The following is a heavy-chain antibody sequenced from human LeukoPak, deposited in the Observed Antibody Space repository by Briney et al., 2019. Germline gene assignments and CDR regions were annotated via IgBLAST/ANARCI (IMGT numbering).Heavy chain of an antibody. J-gene: IGHJ4*02. CDR2: IRGSGGSA. CDR1: GFSFNNYA. Sequence: GGSLRLSCAASGFSFNNYAMSWVRQAPGEGLEWVSAIRGSGGSASYADSVQGRFTISRDNSENTLYLQMSSLRAEDTAVYYCAKDRECSGGACYRYFDYWGQGTLVTISS. D-gene: IGHD2-15*01. CDR3: AKDRECSGGACYRYFDY. V-gene: IGHV3-23*01.